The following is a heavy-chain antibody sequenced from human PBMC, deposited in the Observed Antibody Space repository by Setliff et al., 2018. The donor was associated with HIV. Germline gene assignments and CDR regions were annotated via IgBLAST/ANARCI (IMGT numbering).Heavy chain of an antibody. J-gene: IGHJ6*03. CDR2: INPSGGTI. Sequence: ASVKVSCKASGYTFTSYYMHWVRQAPGQGLEWMGIINPSGGTISYGQKFQGRVTMTGDTSTSTVYMELGSLRSVDTAVYYSARDGTGTGTTLHVWGKGTTVTAS. V-gene: IGHV1-46*01. D-gene: IGHD1-7*01. CDR3: ARDGTGTGTTLHV. CDR1: GYTFTSYY.